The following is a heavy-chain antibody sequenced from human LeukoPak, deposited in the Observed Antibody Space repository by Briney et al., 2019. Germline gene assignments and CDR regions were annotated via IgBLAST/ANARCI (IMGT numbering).Heavy chain of an antibody. CDR1: GGXISSSTYY. J-gene: IGHJ4*02. D-gene: IGHD4-17*01. CDR2: IYYSGDT. Sequence: SETLSLTCTVSGGXISSSTYYWGWVRQPPGKGLEWIGTIYYSGDTYYNPSLKGRVIISADTSKNQFSLRLSSLTAADTAVYYCARLDYGDYGGFDYWGQGTLVTVSS. V-gene: IGHV4-39*01. CDR3: ARLDYGDYGGFDY.